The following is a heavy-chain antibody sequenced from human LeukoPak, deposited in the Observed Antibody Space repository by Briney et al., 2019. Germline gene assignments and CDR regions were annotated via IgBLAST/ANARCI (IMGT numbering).Heavy chain of an antibody. D-gene: IGHD3-10*01. J-gene: IGHJ4*02. CDR1: GGSFSGYY. V-gene: IGHV4-34*01. CDR3: ARNGDSYYGSGSYSFDY. CDR2: INHSGST. Sequence: PSETLSLTCAVYGGSFSGYYWSWIRQPPGKGLEWIGEINHSGSTNYNPSLKSRVTISVDTSKNQFSLKLSSVTAADTAVYYCARNGDSYYGSGSYSFDYWGQGTLVTVSS.